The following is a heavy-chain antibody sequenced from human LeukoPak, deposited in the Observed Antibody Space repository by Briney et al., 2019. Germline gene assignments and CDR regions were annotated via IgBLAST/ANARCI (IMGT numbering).Heavy chain of an antibody. CDR1: GYTFSDFS. J-gene: IGHJ4*02. V-gene: IGHV3-21*01. D-gene: IGHD3-22*01. CDR2: ISVRSNYR. CDR3: VRLRRNNDRSGYYYYYDY. Sequence: GGSLTLSCAASGYTFSDFSVNWVRQAPGKGLEWVSSISVRSNYRYYADSVRGRFTISRDDARDSLFLQMNSLRAEDTAVYFCVRLRRNNDRSGYYYYYDYWGQGTLVTVST.